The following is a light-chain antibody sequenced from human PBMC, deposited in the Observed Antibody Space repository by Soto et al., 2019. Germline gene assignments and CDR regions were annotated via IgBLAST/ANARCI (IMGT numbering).Light chain of an antibody. CDR3: QQYGSSLLWT. J-gene: IGKJ1*01. CDR2: GAS. Sequence: EIVLTQSPGTLSLSPGERATLSCRASQSVSSSYLAWYQQKPGQAPRLLIYGASSRATGIPDRFSGSGSGTHFTLTISRLEPEDFAVYYCQQYGSSLLWTFGQGTKVEIK. CDR1: QSVSSSY. V-gene: IGKV3-20*01.